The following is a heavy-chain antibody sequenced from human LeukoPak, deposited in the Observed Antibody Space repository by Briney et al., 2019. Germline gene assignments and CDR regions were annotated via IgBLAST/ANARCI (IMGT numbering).Heavy chain of an antibody. V-gene: IGHV4-4*07. Sequence: SETLSLTCTASGDSISGFYWSWIRQPAGKGLQWIGRISTSGSTNYNPSLKSRVTMSVDRSTNEFSLTVRSVTAADTALYYCARGLPSYGDYVDYYFYMDVWGKGTTVTVSS. CDR2: ISTSGST. CDR3: ARGLPSYGDYVDYYFYMDV. J-gene: IGHJ6*03. CDR1: GDSISGFY. D-gene: IGHD4-17*01.